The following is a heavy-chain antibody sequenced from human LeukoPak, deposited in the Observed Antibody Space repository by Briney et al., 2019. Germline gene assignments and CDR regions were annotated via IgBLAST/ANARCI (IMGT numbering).Heavy chain of an antibody. J-gene: IGHJ4*02. D-gene: IGHD2-2*01. CDR1: GYTFTSYD. Sequence: ASVKVSCKASGYTFTSYDINWVRQATGQGLEWMGWMNPNSGNTGYAQKFQGRVTITRNTSISTAYMELSSLRSEDTAVYYCARGYCSTTSCYVNPYFDYWGQGTLVTVSS. CDR3: ARGYCSTTSCYVNPYFDY. CDR2: MNPNSGNT. V-gene: IGHV1-8*03.